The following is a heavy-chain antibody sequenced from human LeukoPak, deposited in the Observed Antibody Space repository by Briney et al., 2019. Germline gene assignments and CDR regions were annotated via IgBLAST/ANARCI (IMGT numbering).Heavy chain of an antibody. CDR2: IYYSGIT. CDR3: ARSCGSGSYYNGYYYSYGMDF. Sequence: PSETLSLTCTVSGGSISSFYWSWIRQPPGKGLEWIGDIYYSGITNYNPSLQSRGTISVDTSQNQVSLKLSSVTAADTAVYSCARSCGSGSYYNGYYYSYGMDFWGQGTTVTVSS. V-gene: IGHV4-59*08. D-gene: IGHD3-10*01. J-gene: IGHJ6*02. CDR1: GGSISSFY.